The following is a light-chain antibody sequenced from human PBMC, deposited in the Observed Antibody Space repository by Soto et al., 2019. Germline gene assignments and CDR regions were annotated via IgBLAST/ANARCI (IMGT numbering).Light chain of an antibody. Sequence: QSALTQPPSASGSPGQSVTISCTGTSSDVGAYGYVSWYQQHPGKAPKHMIYEINKRPSGVPDRFSGSKSGNTASLTVSGLQAEDEADYYCSSFAGSNNFPYVFGTGTKVTVL. CDR3: SSFAGSNNFPYV. CDR2: EIN. J-gene: IGLJ1*01. V-gene: IGLV2-8*01. CDR1: SSDVGAYGY.